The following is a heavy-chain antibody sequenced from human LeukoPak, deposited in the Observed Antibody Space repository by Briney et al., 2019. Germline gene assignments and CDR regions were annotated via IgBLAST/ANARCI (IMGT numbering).Heavy chain of an antibody. Sequence: GGSLRLSCAASGFTFSSYEMNWVRQAAGKGLEWVSYISSSGSTIYYADSVKGRFTISRDNAKNSLYLQMNSLRAEDTAVYYCARSRDYVWGSYRYRGAFDIWGQGTMVTVSS. V-gene: IGHV3-48*03. D-gene: IGHD3-16*02. J-gene: IGHJ3*02. CDR2: ISSSGSTI. CDR3: ARSRDYVWGSYRYRGAFDI. CDR1: GFTFSSYE.